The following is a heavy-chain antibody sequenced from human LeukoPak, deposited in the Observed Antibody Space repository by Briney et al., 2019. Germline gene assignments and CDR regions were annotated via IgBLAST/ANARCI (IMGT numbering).Heavy chain of an antibody. CDR3: ARGPAQLRYFDWLSRGYGMDV. Sequence: ASVKVSCKASGYTFTSYDINWVRQATGQGLEWMGWMNPNSGNTGYAQKFQGRVTMTRNTSISTAYMELSSLRSEDTAVYYCARGPAQLRYFDWLSRGYGMDVWGQGTTVTVSS. CDR2: MNPNSGNT. V-gene: IGHV1-8*01. D-gene: IGHD3-9*01. J-gene: IGHJ6*02. CDR1: GYTFTSYD.